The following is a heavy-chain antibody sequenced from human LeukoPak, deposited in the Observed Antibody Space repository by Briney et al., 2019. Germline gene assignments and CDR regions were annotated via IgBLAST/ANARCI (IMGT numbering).Heavy chain of an antibody. Sequence: PGEGLMSSCKGSGYRSSGNWIGWVGQMPGKGLEWWGFFIGGDSETRYSPTLQGQVTISADKAINTAYLQWSSLKASDTAMYYCARPTTYSSGWYGAYWGQGTLVTVSS. J-gene: IGHJ4*02. D-gene: IGHD6-19*01. V-gene: IGHV5-51*01. CDR1: GYRSSGNW. CDR3: ARPTTYSSGWYGAY. CDR2: FIGGDSET.